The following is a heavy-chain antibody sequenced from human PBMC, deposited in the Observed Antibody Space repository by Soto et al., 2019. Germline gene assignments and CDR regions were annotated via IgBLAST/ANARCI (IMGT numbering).Heavy chain of an antibody. CDR2: TYFRSKWYN. CDR1: GYRVSINTSC. Sequence: SQTLSLGCAISGYRVSINTSCCNLMRQSPSRVLECLGGTYFRSKWYNDYAFSFKIVIIINADTSDNQVSLQLNSVTPYYTAVDFCAQGDNLATKTGSAFDTWGKGTMVTXS. D-gene: IGHD1-1*01. J-gene: IGHJ4*02. CDR3: AQGDNLATKTGSAFDT. V-gene: IGHV6-1*01.